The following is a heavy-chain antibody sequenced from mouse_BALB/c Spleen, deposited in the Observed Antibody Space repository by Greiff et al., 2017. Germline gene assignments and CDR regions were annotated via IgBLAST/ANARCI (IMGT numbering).Heavy chain of an antibody. CDR2: ISSGGST. J-gene: IGHJ3*01. CDR1: GFTFSSYA. V-gene: IGHV5-6-5*01. D-gene: IGHD1-1*02. CDR3: ARVPGGYLAY. Sequence: EVKLMESGGGLVKPGGSLKLSCAASGFTFSSYAMSWVRQTPEKRLEWVASISSGGSTYYPDSVKGRFTISRDNARYILYLQMSSLRSEDTAMYYCARVPGGYLAYWGQGTLVTVSA.